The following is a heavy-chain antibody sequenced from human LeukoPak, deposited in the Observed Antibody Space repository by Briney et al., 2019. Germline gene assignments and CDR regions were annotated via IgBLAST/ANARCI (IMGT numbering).Heavy chain of an antibody. CDR3: ASWSYQGIDP. CDR2: ISYSGSA. J-gene: IGHJ5*02. D-gene: IGHD3-16*02. Sequence: SQTLSLTCTVSGGSISSGTYYRSWIRQPPGKGLEWIGYISYSGSANYNPSLKNRVTISMDTSTSHFSLKLSSVTAADTAVYYCASWSYQGIDPWGQGTLVTVSS. CDR1: GGSISSGTYY. V-gene: IGHV4-61*03.